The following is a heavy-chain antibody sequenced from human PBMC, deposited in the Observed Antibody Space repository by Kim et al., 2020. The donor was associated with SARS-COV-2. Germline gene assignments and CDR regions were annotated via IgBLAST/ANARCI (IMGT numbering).Heavy chain of an antibody. Sequence: SETLSLTCAVYGGSFSGYYWSWIRQPPGKGLEWIGEINHSGSTNYNPSLKSRVTISVDTSKNQFSLKLSSVTAADTAVYYCARGKERVYDFWSGPREYYYYYGMDVWGQGTTVTVSS. CDR1: GGSFSGYY. V-gene: IGHV4-34*01. CDR3: ARGKERVYDFWSGPREYYYYYGMDV. CDR2: INHSGST. D-gene: IGHD3-3*01. J-gene: IGHJ6*02.